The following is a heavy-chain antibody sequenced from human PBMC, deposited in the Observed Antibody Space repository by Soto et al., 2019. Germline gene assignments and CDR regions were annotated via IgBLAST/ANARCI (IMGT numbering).Heavy chain of an antibody. J-gene: IGHJ4*02. CDR1: GFTFSSYG. V-gene: IGHV3-30*18. Sequence: GGSLRLSCAASGFTFSSYGMHWVRQAPGKGLEWVAVISYDGSNKYYADSVKGRFTISRDNSKNTLYLQMNSLRAEDTAVYYCAKSPFSTYGDYGLDYFDYWGQGTLVTVSS. D-gene: IGHD4-17*01. CDR3: AKSPFSTYGDYGLDYFDY. CDR2: ISYDGSNK.